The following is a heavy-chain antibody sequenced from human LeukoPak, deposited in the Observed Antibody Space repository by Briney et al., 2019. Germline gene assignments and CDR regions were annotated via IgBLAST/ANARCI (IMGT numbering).Heavy chain of an antibody. J-gene: IGHJ6*03. CDR3: ARAAWVYYYNMDV. CDR2: IYYSGST. Sequence: PSETLSLTCTVSGGSISSGDYYWSWIRQPPGKGLEWIGYIYYSGSTYYNPSLKSRATISVDTSKNQFSLKLSSVTAADTAVYYCARAAWVYYYNMDVWAKGPRSPSP. D-gene: IGHD7-27*01. V-gene: IGHV4-30-4*08. CDR1: GGSISSGDYY.